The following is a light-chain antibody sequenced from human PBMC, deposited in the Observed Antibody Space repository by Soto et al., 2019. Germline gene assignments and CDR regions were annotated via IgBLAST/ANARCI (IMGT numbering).Light chain of an antibody. V-gene: IGKV1-5*01. CDR3: QQYNDEPWT. Sequence: DFQMTQSPSTLSASVGDRVTITCRASQNIGNWLAWYQQKPGKTPDLLIYDASSLESGVPLRFSGSGSGTEFTLTISSLQTDDSATYYCQQYNDEPWTFGQGTKVEIK. CDR1: QNIGNW. J-gene: IGKJ1*01. CDR2: DAS.